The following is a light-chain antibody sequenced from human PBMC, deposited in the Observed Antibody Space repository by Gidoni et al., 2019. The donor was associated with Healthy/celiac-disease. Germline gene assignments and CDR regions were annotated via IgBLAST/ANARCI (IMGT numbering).Light chain of an antibody. J-gene: IGKJ1*01. CDR1: QSVSSN. Sequence: EIVMTQSPATLSVSPGERVTLSCRASQSVSSNLAWYQQKPGQAPRLLIYGASTRANGIPARFSGSGSGTEFTLTISSLQSEDFAVYYCQQYNNWPQTFGQGTKVEIK. CDR3: QQYNNWPQT. V-gene: IGKV3-15*01. CDR2: GAS.